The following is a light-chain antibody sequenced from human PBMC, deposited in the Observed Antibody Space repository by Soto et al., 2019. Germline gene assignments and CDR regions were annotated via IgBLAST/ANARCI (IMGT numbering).Light chain of an antibody. Sequence: SYELTQPLSVSVALGQTARITCGGNNIGSKNVHWYQQKPGQAPVLVIYRDNKRPSGIPERFSGSNSGNTATLTISRAQAGDEADYYCQVWDTSTVVFGGGPKVTVL. V-gene: IGLV3-9*01. CDR3: QVWDTSTVV. CDR2: RDN. J-gene: IGLJ2*01. CDR1: NIGSKN.